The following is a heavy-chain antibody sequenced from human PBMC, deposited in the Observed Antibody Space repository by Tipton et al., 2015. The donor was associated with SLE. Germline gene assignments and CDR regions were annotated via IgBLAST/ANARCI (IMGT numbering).Heavy chain of an antibody. D-gene: IGHD3-16*01. J-gene: IGHJ3*02. Sequence: QLVQSGAEVKKPGESLKISCKGSGYRFNSYWIGWVRQMSGKGLELMGIIYPDDSDTRYNPSFQGQVTISADRSISTAYLQWSSLKASDIAMYYCAGVLFGATDAFDSWGQVTFVSFSS. CDR1: GYRFNSYW. V-gene: IGHV5-51*03. CDR3: AGVLFGATDAFDS. CDR2: IYPDDSDT.